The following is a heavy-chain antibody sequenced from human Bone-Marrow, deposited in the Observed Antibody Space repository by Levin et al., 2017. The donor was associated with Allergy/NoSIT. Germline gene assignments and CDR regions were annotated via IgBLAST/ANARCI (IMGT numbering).Heavy chain of an antibody. Sequence: KAGGSLRLSCEASGLTFSNAWLTWVRQAPGKGLEWVARITSYSDRGTTDYGASVRGRFSISRDDSKNTLYLQMHSLKIEDTATYYCVTHTMSVYATDVWGQGTTVTVSS. CDR1: GLTFSNAW. V-gene: IGHV3-15*01. CDR2: ITSYSDRGTT. J-gene: IGHJ6*02. D-gene: IGHD3-22*01. CDR3: VTHTMSVYATDV.